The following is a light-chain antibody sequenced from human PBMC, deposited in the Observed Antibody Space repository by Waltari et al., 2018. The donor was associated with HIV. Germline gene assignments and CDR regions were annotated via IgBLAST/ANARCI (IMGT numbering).Light chain of an antibody. CDR2: STS. J-gene: IGLJ3*02. V-gene: IGLV7-43*01. CDR3: LLYYGGAQLV. CDR1: LGAVTRAYY. Sequence: QTVVTQEPSLTVSPGGTVTLTCASSLGAVTRAYYTNWFQQKPGHTPRALIYSTSKKHSWTPARFSGSLLGGKAALTLSGVQPEDEAEYYCLLYYGGAQLVFGGGTKLTVL.